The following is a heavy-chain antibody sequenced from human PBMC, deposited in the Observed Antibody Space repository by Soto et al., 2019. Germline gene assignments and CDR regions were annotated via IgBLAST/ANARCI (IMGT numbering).Heavy chain of an antibody. CDR3: ARDFRFLPMDV. Sequence: SVKVSCKASVGTLSRDAISWVRQAPGQGLEWMGGIIPLLCKANYAKKFQGRVTITADESTSTAYMELSILRSEETAVYYCARDFRFLPMDVWGQGTTVTVSS. V-gene: IGHV1-69*13. J-gene: IGHJ6*02. CDR1: VGTLSRDA. CDR2: IIPLLCKA. D-gene: IGHD3-3*01.